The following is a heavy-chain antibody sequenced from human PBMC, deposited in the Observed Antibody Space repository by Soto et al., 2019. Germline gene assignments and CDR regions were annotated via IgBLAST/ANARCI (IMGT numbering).Heavy chain of an antibody. Sequence: SETLSLTCAVSGGSISSSNWWSWVRQPPGKGLEWIGEIYHSGSTNYNPSLKSRVTISVDKSKNQFSLKLSSVTAADTAVYYCAREGVSSSWYNYYGMDVWGQGTTVTVSS. CDR2: IYHSGST. CDR3: AREGVSSSWYNYYGMDV. J-gene: IGHJ6*02. D-gene: IGHD6-13*01. CDR1: GGSISSSNW. V-gene: IGHV4-4*02.